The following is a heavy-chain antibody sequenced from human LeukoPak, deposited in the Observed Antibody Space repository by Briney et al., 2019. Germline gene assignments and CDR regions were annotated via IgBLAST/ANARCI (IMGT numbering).Heavy chain of an antibody. CDR2: ISGSTNNT. CDR1: GFTFSTYA. V-gene: IGHV3-23*01. CDR3: AKRPDSRKGGWFDP. D-gene: IGHD3-16*01. Sequence: GGSLRLSCAASGFTFSTYAMSWVRQAPGKGLEWVSTISGSTNNTYYADSVKGRFTISRGNSKNTLYLQMNSLRAEDTAIYYCAKRPDSRKGGWFDPWGQGTLVTVSS. J-gene: IGHJ5*02.